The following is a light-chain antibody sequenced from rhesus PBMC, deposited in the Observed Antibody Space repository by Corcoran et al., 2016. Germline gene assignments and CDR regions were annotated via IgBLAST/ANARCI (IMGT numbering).Light chain of an antibody. J-gene: IGKJ1*01. CDR2: AAS. CDR1: QNIYSY. CDR3: QHYYRNPRT. V-gene: IGKV1-25*02. Sequence: DIQMTQSPSALSASVGDRVTISCRASQNIYSYLAWYQQKPGKAPKLLIYAASRLQTGIPSRFRGSRSGTDFTLTISSLQPEDSATYYCQHYYRNPRTFGQGTKVEIK.